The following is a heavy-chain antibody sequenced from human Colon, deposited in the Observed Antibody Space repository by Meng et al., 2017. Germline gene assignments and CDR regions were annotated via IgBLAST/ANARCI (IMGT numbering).Heavy chain of an antibody. D-gene: IGHD6-13*01. Sequence: GESLKISCAASGFTFSSYAMHWVRQAPGKGLEWVAVISYDGSNKYYADSVKGRFTISRDNSKNTLYLQMNSLRAEDTAVYYCASERTTLAAAGTELDYWGQGTLVTVSS. CDR2: ISYDGSNK. J-gene: IGHJ4*02. CDR1: GFTFSSYA. CDR3: ASERTTLAAAGTELDY. V-gene: IGHV3-30*04.